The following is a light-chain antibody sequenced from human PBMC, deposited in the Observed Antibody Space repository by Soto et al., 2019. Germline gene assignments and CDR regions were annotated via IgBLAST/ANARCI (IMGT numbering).Light chain of an antibody. V-gene: IGLV2-14*01. J-gene: IGLJ1*01. CDR2: EVS. Sequence: QSVLTQPASVSGSPGQSVTISCTGTSSDVGAYNYVSWYQLHPGKAPKLLISEVSNRPSGVSNRFSGSKSVNTASLTISGLQAEDEADYYCSSYTSNSTPYVFGTGTKSPS. CDR3: SSYTSNSTPYV. CDR1: SSDVGAYNY.